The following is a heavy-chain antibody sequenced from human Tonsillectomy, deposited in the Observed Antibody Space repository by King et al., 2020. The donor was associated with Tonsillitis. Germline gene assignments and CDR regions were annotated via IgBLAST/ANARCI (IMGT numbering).Heavy chain of an antibody. CDR2: IWYDGSNK. CDR3: ASTRIDYAAFDI. Sequence: VQLVESGGGVVQPGRSLRLSCAASGFTFSSYVIHWVRQAPGKGLEWVAVIWYDGSNKYYADSGKGRFTISRDNSKNTLYLQMNSLRAEDTAVYYCASTRIDYAAFDIWGQGTMVTVSS. CDR1: GFTFSSYV. D-gene: IGHD4-17*01. J-gene: IGHJ3*02. V-gene: IGHV3-33*01.